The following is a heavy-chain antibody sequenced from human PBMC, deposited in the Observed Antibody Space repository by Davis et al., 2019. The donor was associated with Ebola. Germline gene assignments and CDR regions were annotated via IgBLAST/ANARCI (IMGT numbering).Heavy chain of an antibody. V-gene: IGHV4-39*01. J-gene: IGHJ5*02. CDR1: GGSISSSSYY. Sequence: PSETLSLTCTVSGGSISSSSYYWGWIRQPPGKGLEWIGSIYYSGSTYYNPSLKSRVTISVDTSKNQFSLKLSSVTAADTAVYYCARPWSNGDYEGNWFDPWGQGTLVTVSS. D-gene: IGHD4-17*01. CDR3: ARPWSNGDYEGNWFDP. CDR2: IYYSGST.